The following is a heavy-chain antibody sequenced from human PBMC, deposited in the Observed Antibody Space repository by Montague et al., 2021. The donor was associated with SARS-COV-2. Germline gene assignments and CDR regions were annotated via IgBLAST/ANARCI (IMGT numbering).Heavy chain of an antibody. D-gene: IGHD6-19*01. CDR1: GGSISSYY. V-gene: IGHV4-59*01. CDR2: IYYSGST. Sequence: SETLSLTCTVSGGSISSYYWSWTRQPPGKGLEWIGYIYYSGSTNXNPSLKSRVTISVDTSKNQFSLKLSSVTAADTAVYYCARGSGWMGNAFDIWGQGTMATVSS. J-gene: IGHJ3*02. CDR3: ARGSGWMGNAFDI.